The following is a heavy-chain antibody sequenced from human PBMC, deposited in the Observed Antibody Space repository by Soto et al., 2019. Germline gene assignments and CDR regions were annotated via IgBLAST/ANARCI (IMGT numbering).Heavy chain of an antibody. V-gene: IGHV6-1*01. CDR2: TYYRSKWYN. Sequence: SQTLSLTCAISGDSVSSNSTAWNWIRQSPSRGLEWLGRTYYRSKWYNDYAVSVKSRITINPDTSKNQFSLQLNSVTPEDTAVYYCARERIRSLEWLLKYYYYMDVWGKGTTVTVSS. CDR3: ARERIRSLEWLLKYYYYMDV. D-gene: IGHD3-3*01. CDR1: GDSVSSNSTA. J-gene: IGHJ6*03.